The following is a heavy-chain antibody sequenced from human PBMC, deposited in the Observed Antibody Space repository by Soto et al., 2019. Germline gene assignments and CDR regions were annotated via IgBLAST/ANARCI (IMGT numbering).Heavy chain of an antibody. Sequence: SETQSLTCAVSGGSISSSNWWSWVRQPPGKGLEWIGEIYHSGSTNYNPSLKSRVTISVDKSKNQFSLKLSSVTAADTAVYYCARRNTYHYGSVIWTKQQRNWFDPWGQGTLVTVSS. CDR2: IYHSGST. D-gene: IGHD3-10*01. J-gene: IGHJ5*02. CDR1: GGSISSSNW. CDR3: ARRNTYHYGSVIWTKQQRNWFDP. V-gene: IGHV4-4*02.